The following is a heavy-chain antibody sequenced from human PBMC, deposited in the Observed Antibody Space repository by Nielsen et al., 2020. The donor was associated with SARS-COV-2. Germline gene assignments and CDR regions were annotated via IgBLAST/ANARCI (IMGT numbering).Heavy chain of an antibody. J-gene: IGHJ4*02. V-gene: IGHV4-31*02. CDR3: ARVKEQWLVQSYYFDS. D-gene: IGHD6-19*01. CDR1: GGSISSYY. Sequence: SCTVSGGSISSYYWSWIRQHPRKGLEWIGYIYYSGSTYYNPSLKSRVSISVDTSKNQFSLKLSSVTAADTAVYYCARVKEQWLVQSYYFDSWGQGTLVTVSS. CDR2: IYYSGST.